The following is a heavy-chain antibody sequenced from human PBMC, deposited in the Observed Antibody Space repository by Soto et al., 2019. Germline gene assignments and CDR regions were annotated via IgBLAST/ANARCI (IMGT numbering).Heavy chain of an antibody. D-gene: IGHD3-22*01. CDR2: ISGSGGST. J-gene: IGHJ4*02. V-gene: IGHV3-23*01. Sequence: EVQLLESGGGVVQPGGSLRLSCAASGFTFSSYAMSWVRQAPGKGLEWVSAISGSGGSTYYADSVKGRFTISRDNSKNTLYLQMNSLRAEDTAVYYCAKTYYYDSSGYYTENYFDYWGQGTLVTVSS. CDR1: GFTFSSYA. CDR3: AKTYYYDSSGYYTENYFDY.